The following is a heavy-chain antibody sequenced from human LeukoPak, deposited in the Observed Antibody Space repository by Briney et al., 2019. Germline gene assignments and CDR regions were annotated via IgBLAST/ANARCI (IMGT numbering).Heavy chain of an antibody. Sequence: GGSLRLSCAASGFTFSSYWMHWVRQAPGKGLVWVSRINTDGSSTSYADSVKGRFTISRDNAKNTLYLQMNSLRAEDTAVYYCAREGRSYYYMDVWGKGTTVTVSS. CDR2: INTDGSST. CDR3: AREGRSYYYMDV. CDR1: GFTFSSYW. V-gene: IGHV3-74*01. J-gene: IGHJ6*03.